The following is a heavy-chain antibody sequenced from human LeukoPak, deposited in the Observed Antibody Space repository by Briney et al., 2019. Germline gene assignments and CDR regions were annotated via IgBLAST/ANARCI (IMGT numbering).Heavy chain of an antibody. CDR1: GGSISSSSYY. Sequence: SSETLSLTCTVSGGSISSSSYYWGWIRQPPGKGLEWIGSIYYSGSTYYNPSLQSRVTISVDTSKNQFSLKLSPVTAADTAVYYCARHPPGYNYEDYWGQGTLVTVSS. CDR3: ARHPPGYNYEDY. D-gene: IGHD5-24*01. V-gene: IGHV4-39*01. CDR2: IYYSGST. J-gene: IGHJ4*02.